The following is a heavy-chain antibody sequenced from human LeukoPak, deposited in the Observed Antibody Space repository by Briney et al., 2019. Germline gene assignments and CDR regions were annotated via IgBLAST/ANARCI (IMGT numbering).Heavy chain of an antibody. CDR3: ARGRWQLMSWFDP. CDR2: INTNTGKP. Sequence: ASVKVSCKASGYTFTSYAMNWVRQAPGQGLEWMGWINTNTGKPTYAHGLTGRYVFSLDPSVSTAKRQISSLKAEDTAVYYCARGRWQLMSWFDPWGQGTLVIVSS. J-gene: IGHJ5*02. CDR1: GYTFTSYA. V-gene: IGHV7-4-1*02. D-gene: IGHD2-15*01.